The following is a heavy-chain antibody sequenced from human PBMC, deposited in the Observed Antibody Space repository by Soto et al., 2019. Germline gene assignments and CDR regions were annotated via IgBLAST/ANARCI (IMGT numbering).Heavy chain of an antibody. CDR3: VRGGIYGSGSYYRGMDV. CDR1: GVSISNNSAA. J-gene: IGHJ6*01. V-gene: IGHV6-1*01. Sequence: QTLPLTSSISGVSISNNSAAWNWIRQSPSRGLEWLGRTYYRSKWYNDYAVSVKSRITINPDTSKNQFSLQLNSVTPEDTAVYYCVRGGIYGSGSYYRGMDVWGQVTTVPVSS. CDR2: TYYRSKWYN. D-gene: IGHD3-10*01.